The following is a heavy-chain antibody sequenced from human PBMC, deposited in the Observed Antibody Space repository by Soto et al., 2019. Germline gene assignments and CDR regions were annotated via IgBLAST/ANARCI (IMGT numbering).Heavy chain of an antibody. CDR2: INAGNGNT. D-gene: IGHD3-9*01. Sequence: ASVKVSCKASGYTFTSYAMHWVRQAPGQRLEWMGWINAGNGNTKYSQKFQGRVTITRDTSASTAYMELSSLRSEDTAVYYCARGLLLTGYSSQGWFEPWGQGTLVSVSS. CDR3: ARGLLLTGYSSQGWFEP. V-gene: IGHV1-3*01. J-gene: IGHJ5*02. CDR1: GYTFTSYA.